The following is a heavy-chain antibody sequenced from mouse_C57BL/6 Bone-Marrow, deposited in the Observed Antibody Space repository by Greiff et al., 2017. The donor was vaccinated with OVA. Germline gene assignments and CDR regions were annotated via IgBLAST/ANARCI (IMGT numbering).Heavy chain of an antibody. CDR3: ATTPLWYFDV. J-gene: IGHJ1*03. Sequence: QVQLQQSGAELVKPGASVKLSCKASGYTFTSYWMHWVKQRPGQGLEWIGMIHPNSGSTNYNEKFKSKATLTVDKSSSTAYMQLSSLTSEDSAVYYCATTPLWYFDVWGTGTTVTVSS. CDR2: IHPNSGST. V-gene: IGHV1-64*01. CDR1: GYTFTSYW.